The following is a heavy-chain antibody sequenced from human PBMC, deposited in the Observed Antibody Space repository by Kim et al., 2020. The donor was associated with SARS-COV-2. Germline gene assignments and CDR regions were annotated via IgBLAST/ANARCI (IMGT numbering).Heavy chain of an antibody. J-gene: IGHJ4*02. Sequence: GGSLRLSCAASGFAFSTYGMHWVRQAPGKGPEWVAFIAHDGSIKYYPDSVKGRFTISRDNSKNTLYLQMNTLRAEDTAVYYCARDRRHSKVVVTAIYSPYFDYWGQGTLVTVSS. CDR3: ARDRRHSKVVVTAIYSPYFDY. V-gene: IGHV3-33*05. CDR1: GFAFSTYG. D-gene: IGHD2-21*02. CDR2: IAHDGSIK.